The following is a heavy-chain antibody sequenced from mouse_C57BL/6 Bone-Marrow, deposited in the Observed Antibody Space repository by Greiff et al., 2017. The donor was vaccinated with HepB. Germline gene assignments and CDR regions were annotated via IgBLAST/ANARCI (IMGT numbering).Heavy chain of an antibody. J-gene: IGHJ3*01. Sequence: EESGPGLVKPSQSLSLTCSVTGYSITSGYYWNWIRQFPGNKLEWMGYISYDGSNNYNPSLKNRISITRDTSKNQFFLKLNSVTTEDTATYYCADYYGSPWFAYWGQGTLVTVSA. D-gene: IGHD1-1*01. CDR2: ISYDGSN. CDR3: ADYYGSPWFAY. CDR1: GYSITSGYY. V-gene: IGHV3-6*01.